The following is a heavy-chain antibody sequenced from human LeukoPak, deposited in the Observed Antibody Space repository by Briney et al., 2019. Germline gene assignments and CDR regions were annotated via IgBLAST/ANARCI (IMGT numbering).Heavy chain of an antibody. Sequence: ASVKVSCKASGYTFTSSGISWVRPAPGQGLEWMGWISAYNGNTNYAQKLQGRVTMTTDTSTSTAYMELRSLRSDDTAVYYCARDGGYCSGGSCGWFDPWGQGTLVTVSS. CDR1: GYTFTSSG. CDR3: ARDGGYCSGGSCGWFDP. J-gene: IGHJ5*02. V-gene: IGHV1-18*01. D-gene: IGHD2-15*01. CDR2: ISAYNGNT.